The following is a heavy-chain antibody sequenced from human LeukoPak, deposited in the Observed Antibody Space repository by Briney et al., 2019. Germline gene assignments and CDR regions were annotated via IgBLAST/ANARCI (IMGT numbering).Heavy chain of an antibody. CDR2: ISSSGSTI. J-gene: IGHJ4*02. CDR1: GFTFGSYE. V-gene: IGHV3-48*03. Sequence: GGSLRLSCAASGFTFGSYEMNWVRQAPGKGLEWVSYISSSGSTIYYADSVKGRFTISRDNSKNTLYLQMNSLRAEDTAVYYCARDGYLAYYYDSSGYYVDYWGQGTLVTVSS. CDR3: ARDGYLAYYYDSSGYYVDY. D-gene: IGHD3-22*01.